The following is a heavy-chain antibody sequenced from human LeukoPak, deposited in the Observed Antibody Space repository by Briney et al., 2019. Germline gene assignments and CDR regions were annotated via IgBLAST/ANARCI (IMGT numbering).Heavy chain of an antibody. CDR2: INPNSGGT. D-gene: IGHD6-6*01. CDR3: ARGSTAARRRDYYYGMDV. Sequence: ASVKVSCKASGYTFTGYYMHWVRQAPGQGLEWMGWINPNSGGTNYAQKFQGRVTMTRDTSISTAYMELSRLRSDDTAVYYCARGSTAARRRDYYYGMDVWGQGTTVTVSS. V-gene: IGHV1-2*02. CDR1: GYTFTGYY. J-gene: IGHJ6*02.